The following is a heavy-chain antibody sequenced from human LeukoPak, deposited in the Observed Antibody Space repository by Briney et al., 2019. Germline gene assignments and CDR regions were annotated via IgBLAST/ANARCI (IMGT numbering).Heavy chain of an antibody. D-gene: IGHD1-26*01. Sequence: GGSLRLSCAASGFTFSSYWMSWVRQALGKGLEWVANIKQDGSEKYYVDSVKGRFTISRDNAKNSLYLQMNSLRAEDTAVYYCAMGGSYSSITTFFDYWGQGTLVTVSS. CDR2: IKQDGSEK. CDR3: AMGGSYSSITTFFDY. J-gene: IGHJ4*02. CDR1: GFTFSSYW. V-gene: IGHV3-7*01.